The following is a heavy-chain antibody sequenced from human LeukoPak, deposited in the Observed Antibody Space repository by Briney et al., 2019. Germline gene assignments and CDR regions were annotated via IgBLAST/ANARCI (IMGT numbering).Heavy chain of an antibody. J-gene: IGHJ4*02. CDR3: ARDYGVPAAIDY. V-gene: IGHV3-21*05. CDR1: GFTFSTYS. Sequence: GGSLRLSCAASGFTFSTYSFNWVRQAPGKGLEGVSDISTTRSYIYYADSVRGRFTISRDNAKNSLYLQMNNLRAEDTAIYYCARDYGVPAAIDYWGQGTPVTVSS. D-gene: IGHD2-2*01. CDR2: ISTTRSYI.